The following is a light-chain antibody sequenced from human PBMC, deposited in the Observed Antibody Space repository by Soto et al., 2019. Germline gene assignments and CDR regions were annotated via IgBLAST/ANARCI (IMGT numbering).Light chain of an antibody. CDR3: AAWDDSVTGVV. Sequence: QSVLTQPPSASGTPGQRVTISCSGTSSNIGVNTVNWYRQVPGTAPKVLIYSNNLRPSGVPDRFSGSKSGTSASQAISGLQSEDEADYYCAAWDDSVTGVVFGGGTKLTVL. CDR1: SSNIGVNT. CDR2: SNN. J-gene: IGLJ2*01. V-gene: IGLV1-44*01.